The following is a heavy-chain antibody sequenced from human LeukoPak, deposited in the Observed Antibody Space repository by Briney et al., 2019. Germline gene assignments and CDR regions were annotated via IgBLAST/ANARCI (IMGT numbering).Heavy chain of an antibody. D-gene: IGHD3-22*01. CDR1: GGTFSSYA. CDR2: IIPIFGTG. CDR3: ARDYDSSGYSPIAFDY. J-gene: IGHJ4*02. Sequence: SVKVSCKASGGTFSSYAISWVRQAPGQGLEWMGRIIPIFGTGNYAQKFQGRVTITTDESTSTAYMELSSLRSEDTAVYYCARDYDSSGYSPIAFDYWGQGTLVTVSS. V-gene: IGHV1-69*05.